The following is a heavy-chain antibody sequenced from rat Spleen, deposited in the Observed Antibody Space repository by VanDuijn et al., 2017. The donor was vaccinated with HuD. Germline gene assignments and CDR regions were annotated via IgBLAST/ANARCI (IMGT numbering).Heavy chain of an antibody. V-gene: IGHV3-1*01. CDR2: ISYSDNT. CDR3: ARLRGNPYFDY. J-gene: IGHJ2*01. D-gene: IGHD3-4*01. CDR1: GYSITSNY. Sequence: QLQESGPGLVKPSQSLSLTCSVTGYSITSNYWGWIRKFPGNKMEWMGYISYSDNTSYNPSLKSRISIARDTSKHQFFLQVNSVTTEDTATYYCARLRGNPYFDYWGQGVMVTVSS.